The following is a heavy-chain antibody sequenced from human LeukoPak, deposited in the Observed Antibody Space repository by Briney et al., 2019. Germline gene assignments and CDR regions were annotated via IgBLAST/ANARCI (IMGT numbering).Heavy chain of an antibody. J-gene: IGHJ4*02. D-gene: IGHD3-10*01. CDR1: GFTFSSYG. CDR2: ISGSGGST. V-gene: IGHV3-23*01. CDR3: AKRNTMVRGGPCFDY. Sequence: GGSLRLSCAASGFTFSSYGMSWVRQAPGKGLEWVSAISGSGGSTYYADFVKGRFTISRDNSKDTLYLQMNDLRPDDTAIYYCAKRNTMVRGGPCFDYWGQGLLVTVSS.